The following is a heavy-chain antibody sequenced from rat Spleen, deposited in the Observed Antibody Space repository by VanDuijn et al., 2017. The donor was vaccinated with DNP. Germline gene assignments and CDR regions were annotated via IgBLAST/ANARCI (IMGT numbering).Heavy chain of an antibody. CDR3: TSPVPSGHYVMDA. V-gene: IGHV5-25*01. CDR1: GFTFSNYY. J-gene: IGHJ4*01. CDR2: ISPGGGNI. Sequence: EVQLVESGGDSVQPGRSMKLSCAASGFTFSNYYMAWVRQAPAKGLEWVAAISPGGGNIYYRDSVKGRFTISRDNAKNSLYLQMDSLRSEDTATYYCTSPVPSGHYVMDAWGQGVMVTVSS. D-gene: IGHD4-3*01.